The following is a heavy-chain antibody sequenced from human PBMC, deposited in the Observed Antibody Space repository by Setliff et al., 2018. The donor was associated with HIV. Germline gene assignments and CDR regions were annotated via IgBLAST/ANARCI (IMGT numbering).Heavy chain of an antibody. D-gene: IGHD3-10*01. CDR2: MNPNSGVS. CDR1: GYSFTDYY. CDR3: ARGKGVGGVIITGGLDV. J-gene: IGHJ6*04. Sequence: ASVKVSCKASGYSFTDYYMHWLRRATGQGLEWMGWMNPNSGVSGYGQKFQGRVTMTRDTSISTAYMELSSLTSEDTAVYYCARGKGVGGVIITGGLDVWGKGTTVTVSS. V-gene: IGHV1-8*02.